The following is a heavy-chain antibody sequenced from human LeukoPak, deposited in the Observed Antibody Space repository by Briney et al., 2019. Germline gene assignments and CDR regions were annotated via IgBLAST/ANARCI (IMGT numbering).Heavy chain of an antibody. CDR2: ISGDGGGTT. J-gene: IGHJ4*02. CDR1: GFTFDGYA. D-gene: IGHD6-6*01. V-gene: IGHV3-43*02. Sequence: PGGSLRLSCAASGFTFDGYAIYWVRQAPGKGLEWVCLISGDGGGTTYYADSVKGRFTISRDNSKNTLYLQINSLRAEDTAVYYCAKEGYSSSSSFDYWGQGTLVTVSS. CDR3: AKEGYSSSSSFDY.